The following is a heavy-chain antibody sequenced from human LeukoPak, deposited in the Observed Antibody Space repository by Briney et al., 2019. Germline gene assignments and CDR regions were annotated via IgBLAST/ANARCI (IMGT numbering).Heavy chain of an antibody. Sequence: SETLSLTCAVLGGSLSSYSWSWIRQPPGKGLEWIGEINHSGTNYSPSLKSRVTMTVDTSKKQCSLKLTSVTAADTAVYYCARAADFVGVLAATGGFDPWGQGTLVTVSS. V-gene: IGHV4-34*01. CDR1: GGSLSSYS. CDR3: ARAADFVGVLAATGGFDP. CDR2: INHSGT. D-gene: IGHD2-2*01. J-gene: IGHJ5*02.